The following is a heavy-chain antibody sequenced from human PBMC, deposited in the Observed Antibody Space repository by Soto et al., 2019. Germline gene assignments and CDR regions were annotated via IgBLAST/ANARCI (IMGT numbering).Heavy chain of an antibody. J-gene: IGHJ6*03. CDR2: IWYDGSNK. Sequence: GGSLRLSCAASGFTFSSYGMHWVRQAPGKGLEWVAVIWYDGSNKYYADSVKGRFTISRDNSKNTLYLQMNSLRAEDTAVYYCARGERDTAMGRTYYYYMDVWGKGTTVTVSS. D-gene: IGHD5-18*01. CDR1: GFTFSSYG. V-gene: IGHV3-33*01. CDR3: ARGERDTAMGRTYYYYMDV.